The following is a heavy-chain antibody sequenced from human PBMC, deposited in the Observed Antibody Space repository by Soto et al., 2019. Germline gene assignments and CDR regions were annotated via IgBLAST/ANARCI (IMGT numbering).Heavy chain of an antibody. V-gene: IGHV4-31*03. CDR3: ARLRDYYHTSGYPQVFYFDY. J-gene: IGHJ4*02. Sequence: SDTLSLTCSVSGGSINSASYYWSWVRQRPGKGLEWIGHIFHSGSAYYNAFLKTRLSISVDTSKNQFSLKLNSVTAADTAVYYCARLRDYYHTSGYPQVFYFDYWGQGTRVAVSS. CDR1: GGSINSASYY. D-gene: IGHD3-22*01. CDR2: IFHSGSA.